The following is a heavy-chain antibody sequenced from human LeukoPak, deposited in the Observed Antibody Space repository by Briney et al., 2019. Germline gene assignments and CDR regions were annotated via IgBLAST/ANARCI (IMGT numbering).Heavy chain of an antibody. CDR1: GYTFTRYY. Sequence: ASGKVSCKASGYTFTRYYMHWVRQAPGQGLEWMGWINPNSGGTNYAQKFQRWVTMTRDTSISTAYIELSRLRSDDTAVYYCARGPYYYDSSGPNYYYGMDVWGQGTTVTDSS. V-gene: IGHV1-2*04. D-gene: IGHD3-22*01. CDR3: ARGPYYYDSSGPNYYYGMDV. J-gene: IGHJ6*02. CDR2: INPNSGGT.